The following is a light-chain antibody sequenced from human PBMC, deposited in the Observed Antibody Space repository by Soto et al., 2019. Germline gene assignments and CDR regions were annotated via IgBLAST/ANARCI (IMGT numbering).Light chain of an antibody. V-gene: IGKV1-39*01. CDR1: QSINSY. Sequence: DIQMTQSPSSLSASIGDGVTITCRASQSINSYLNWYQQKPGKATKLLISAASNLQSGVPSRFSGSGSGTDFTLTISSLQPEDFATYYCQQSFSTLLITFGPGTRLEIK. CDR3: QQSFSTLLIT. CDR2: AAS. J-gene: IGKJ5*01.